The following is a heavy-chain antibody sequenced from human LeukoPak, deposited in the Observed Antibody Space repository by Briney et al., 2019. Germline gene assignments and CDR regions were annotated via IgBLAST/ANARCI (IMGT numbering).Heavy chain of an antibody. J-gene: IGHJ4*02. CDR3: ARGPPIAAAGPSNFDY. CDR2: ISSSSSYI. V-gene: IGHV3-21*01. CDR1: GFTFSSYS. Sequence: GGSLRLSCAASGFTFSSYSTNWVRQAPGKGLEWVSSISSSSSYIYYADSVKGRFTISRDNAKNSLYLQMNSLRAEDTAVYYCARGPPIAAAGPSNFDYWGQGTLVTVSS. D-gene: IGHD6-13*01.